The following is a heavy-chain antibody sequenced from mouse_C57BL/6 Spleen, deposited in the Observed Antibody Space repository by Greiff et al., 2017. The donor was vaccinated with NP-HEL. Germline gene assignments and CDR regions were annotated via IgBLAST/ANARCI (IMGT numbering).Heavy chain of an antibody. CDR2: IYPGGGYT. J-gene: IGHJ1*03. V-gene: IGHV1-63*01. CDR1: GYTFTNYW. D-gene: IGHD2-10*02. Sequence: QVQLQQSGAELVRPGTSVKMSCKASGYTFTNYWIGWAKQRPGHGLEWIGDIYPGGGYTNYNEKFKGKATLTADKSSSTAYMQFSSLTSEDSAIYYCARGYGGYFDVWGTGTTVTVSS. CDR3: ARGYGGYFDV.